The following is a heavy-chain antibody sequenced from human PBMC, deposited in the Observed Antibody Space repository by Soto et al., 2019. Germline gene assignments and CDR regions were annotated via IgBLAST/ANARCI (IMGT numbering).Heavy chain of an antibody. CDR2: INTGNGNT. CDR3: ARPKDYVAFLDL. CDR1: GYAFTRFT. D-gene: IGHD3-10*02. Sequence: QAQLVQSGAEVQKPGASVKVSCKASGYAFTRFTIHWVRQAPGQRLEWMGSINTGNGNTRFLQKFQGRVTFTRDTSANTAYMELSSLISEDTAVYYCARPKDYVAFLDLWGQVTLVNVSS. J-gene: IGHJ4*02. V-gene: IGHV1-3*04.